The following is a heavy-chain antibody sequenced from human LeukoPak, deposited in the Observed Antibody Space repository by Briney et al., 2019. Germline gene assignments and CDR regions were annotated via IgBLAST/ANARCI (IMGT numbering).Heavy chain of an antibody. V-gene: IGHV3-48*01. CDR2: ISSSSSTI. D-gene: IGHD2-21*01. CDR3: ARGGDRPDNWFDP. Sequence: PGGSLRLSCAASGFTFSSYSMNWVRQAPGKGLEWVSYISSSSSTIYYADSVKGRFTISRDNSKNTLYLQMNSLRAEDTAVYYCARGGDRPDNWFDPWGQGTLVTVSS. J-gene: IGHJ5*02. CDR1: GFTFSSYS.